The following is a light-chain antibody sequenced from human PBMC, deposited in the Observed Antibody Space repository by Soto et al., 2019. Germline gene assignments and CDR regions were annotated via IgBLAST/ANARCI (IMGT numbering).Light chain of an antibody. V-gene: IGKV1-39*01. Sequence: DIQMTQSPPSLSASVGDTVTITCRASQSISVHLNWYRQKPGKVPKLLLYAASNLQSGVPSRFSGTGSETDFALTISSLQPEDFATYYCQQCYITPYTFGQGTKLQIK. CDR3: QQCYITPYT. CDR2: AAS. CDR1: QSISVH. J-gene: IGKJ2*01.